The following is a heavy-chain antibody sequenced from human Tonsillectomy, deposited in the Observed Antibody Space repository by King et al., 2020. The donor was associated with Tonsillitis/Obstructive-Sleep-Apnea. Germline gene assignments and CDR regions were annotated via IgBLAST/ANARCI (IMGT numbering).Heavy chain of an antibody. CDR1: GFTFSCYS. D-gene: IGHD2-15*01. Sequence: VQLVESGGGLVKPGGSLRLSCAASGFTFSCYSMNLVLQAPGKGLEWVSSICSSSSYIYYADSVKGRLTISRDNSKNSLYLQMNSLRAEDTAVYYCARDSRVVAATRNDYWGQGTLVTVSS. CDR3: ARDSRVVAATRNDY. V-gene: IGHV3-21*01. CDR2: ICSSSSYI. J-gene: IGHJ4*02.